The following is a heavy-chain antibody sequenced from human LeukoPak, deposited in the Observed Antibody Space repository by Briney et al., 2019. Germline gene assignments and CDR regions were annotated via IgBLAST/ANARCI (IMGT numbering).Heavy chain of an antibody. V-gene: IGHV4-30-4*01. J-gene: IGHJ6*02. Sequence: PSETLSLTCTVSGGSISSGDYYWSWIRQPPGKGLEWIGYIYYSGSTYYNPSLKSRVTISVDTSKNQFSLKLSSVTAADTAVYYCAREGTSRNYYYYGMDVWGQGTTVTVS. CDR3: AREGTSRNYYYYGMDV. CDR2: IYYSGST. CDR1: GGSISSGDYY. D-gene: IGHD2-2*01.